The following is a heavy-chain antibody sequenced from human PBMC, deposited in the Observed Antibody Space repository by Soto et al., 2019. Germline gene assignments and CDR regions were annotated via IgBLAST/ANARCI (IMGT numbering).Heavy chain of an antibody. CDR3: VGGTSGTTFYYFDY. Sequence: SETLSLTCTVSGGSISSYYWSWIRQPAGKGLEWIGRIYTSGSTNYNPSLKSRVTMSVDTSKNQFSLKLSSVTAADTAVYYCVGGTSGTTFYYFDYWGQGTLVTVSS. D-gene: IGHD1-1*01. V-gene: IGHV4-4*07. CDR1: GGSISSYY. CDR2: IYTSGST. J-gene: IGHJ4*02.